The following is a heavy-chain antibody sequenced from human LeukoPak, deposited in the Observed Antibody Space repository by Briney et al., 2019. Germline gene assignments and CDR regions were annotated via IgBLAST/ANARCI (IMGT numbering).Heavy chain of an antibody. CDR1: GFTFSGSA. CDR3: AKDQAVTMVRGVILPVDY. D-gene: IGHD3-10*01. J-gene: IGHJ4*02. V-gene: IGHV3-73*01. CDR2: IRSKANSYAT. Sequence: GGSLKLSCAASGFTFSGSAMHWVRQASGKGLEWVGRIRSKANSYATAYAASVKGRFTISRDNSKNTLYLQMNSLRAEDTAVYYCAKDQAVTMVRGVILPVDYWGQGTLVTVSS.